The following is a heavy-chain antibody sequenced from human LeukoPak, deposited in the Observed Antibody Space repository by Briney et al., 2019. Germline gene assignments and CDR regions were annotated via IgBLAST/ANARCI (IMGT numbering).Heavy chain of an antibody. CDR3: ARGFHLELLLFGELLSPFDY. V-gene: IGHV4-34*01. Sequence: PSETLSLTCAVYGGSFSGYYWSWIRQPPGKGLEWIGEINHSGSTNYNPSLTSRVTISVDTSKNQFSLKLSSVTAADTAVYYCARGFHLELLLFGELLSPFDYWGQGTLVTVSS. CDR2: INHSGST. D-gene: IGHD3-10*01. J-gene: IGHJ4*02. CDR1: GGSFSGYY.